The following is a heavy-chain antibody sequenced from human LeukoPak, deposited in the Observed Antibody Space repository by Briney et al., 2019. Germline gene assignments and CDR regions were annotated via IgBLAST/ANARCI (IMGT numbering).Heavy chain of an antibody. CDR1: GFSFNGFS. V-gene: IGHV3-30*04. Sequence: PGRSLRLSCAASGFSFNGFSMHWVRQAPGKGLEWVAVVSYDGSKKYYADSVKGRFTISRDNSENTLYLQMNSQRPDDTAVYYCARDRYGYNSPCDYWGQGTLVTVSS. CDR2: VSYDGSKK. CDR3: ARDRYGYNSPCDY. D-gene: IGHD5-24*01. J-gene: IGHJ4*02.